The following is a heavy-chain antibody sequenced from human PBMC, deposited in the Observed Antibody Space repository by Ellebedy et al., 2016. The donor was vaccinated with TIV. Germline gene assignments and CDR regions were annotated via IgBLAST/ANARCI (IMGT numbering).Heavy chain of an antibody. J-gene: IGHJ5*02. V-gene: IGHV4-59*01. D-gene: IGHD1-20*01. Sequence: MPSETLSLTCTVSGGSISSYYWSWIRQPPGKGLEWIGYIYYSGSTNYNPSLKSRVTISVDTSKNQFSLKLSSVTAADTAVYYCARGLTITGTTTPSLEFDPWGQGTLVTVSS. CDR3: ARGLTITGTTTPSLEFDP. CDR2: IYYSGST. CDR1: GGSISSYY.